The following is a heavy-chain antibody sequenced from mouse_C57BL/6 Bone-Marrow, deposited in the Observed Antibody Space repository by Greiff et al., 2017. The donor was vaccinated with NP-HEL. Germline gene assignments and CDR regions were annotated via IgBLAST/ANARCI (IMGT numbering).Heavy chain of an antibody. D-gene: IGHD4-1*01. CDR3: TKLNWDRFAY. J-gene: IGHJ3*01. CDR2: ISSGGDYI. Sequence: DVKLVESGEGLVKPGGSLKLSCAASGFTFSSYAMSWVRQTPEKRLEWVAYISSGGDYIYYADTVKGRFTISRDNARNTLYLQMSSLKSEDTAMYYCTKLNWDRFAYWGQGTLVTVSA. V-gene: IGHV5-9-1*02. CDR1: GFTFSSYA.